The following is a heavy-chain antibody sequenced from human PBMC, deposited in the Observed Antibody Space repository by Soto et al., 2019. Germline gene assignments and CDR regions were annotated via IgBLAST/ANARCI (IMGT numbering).Heavy chain of an antibody. CDR3: ARQLYSSSWGPSMDV. D-gene: IGHD6-13*01. CDR2: INPNSGGT. J-gene: IGHJ6*02. Sequence: VKVSCKASGYTFTGYYMHWVRQAPGQGLEWMGWINPNSGGTNYAQKFQGWVTMTRDTSISTAYMELSRLRSDDTAVYYCARQLYSSSWGPSMDVWGQGTTVTVSS. CDR1: GYTFTGYY. V-gene: IGHV1-2*04.